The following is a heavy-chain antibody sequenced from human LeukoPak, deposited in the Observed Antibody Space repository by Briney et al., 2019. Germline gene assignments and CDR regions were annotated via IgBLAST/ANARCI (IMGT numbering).Heavy chain of an antibody. D-gene: IGHD4-11*01. CDR1: GGSISSYY. Sequence: SETLSLTCTVSGGSISSYYWSWIRQPPGKGLEWIGYIYYSGSTNYSPSLKGRVTISVDTSKNQFSQKPSSVTAADTAVYYCARDRLQYYYYYGMDVWGQGTTVTVSS. CDR2: IYYSGST. V-gene: IGHV4-59*01. J-gene: IGHJ6*02. CDR3: ARDRLQYYYYYGMDV.